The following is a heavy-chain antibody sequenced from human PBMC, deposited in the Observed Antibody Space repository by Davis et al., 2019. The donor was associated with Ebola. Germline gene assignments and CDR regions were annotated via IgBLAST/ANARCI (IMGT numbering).Heavy chain of an antibody. CDR3: ARDSGYDNN. V-gene: IGHV4-59*01. Sequence: PGGSLRLSCTVSGGSISSYYWSWIRQPPGKGLEWIGYIYYSGSTNYNPSLKSRVTISVDTSKNQFSLKLSSVTAADTAVYYCARDSGYDNNWGQGTLVTVSS. D-gene: IGHD5-12*01. CDR2: IYYSGST. CDR1: GGSISSYY. J-gene: IGHJ4*02.